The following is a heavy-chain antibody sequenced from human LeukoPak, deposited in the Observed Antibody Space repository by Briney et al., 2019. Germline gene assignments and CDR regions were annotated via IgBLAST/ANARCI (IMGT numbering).Heavy chain of an antibody. J-gene: IGHJ4*02. CDR1: GFTFSSFC. Sequence: PGGSLRLSCAVSGFTFSSFCMIWVRQAPGKGLEWLASISGSGDFIYYADSVKGRFTISKDNTKNSVHLQLTSLRAEDTAVYYCARDSEAYWGGVCYFYFVYWGQGTRVTVSS. CDR2: ISGSGDFI. V-gene: IGHV3-21*01. CDR3: ARDSEAYWGGVCYFYFVY. D-gene: IGHD2-21*02.